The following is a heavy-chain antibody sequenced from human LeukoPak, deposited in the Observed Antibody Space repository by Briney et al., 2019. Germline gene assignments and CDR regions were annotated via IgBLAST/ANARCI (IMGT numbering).Heavy chain of an antibody. Sequence: SETLSLTCPVSDGSIGSSTYYWGWIRQPPGKGLEWIGSIHYSGSTYYNPSLKSRVTIFADTSKNQFSLRLTSVTAADTAVYYCARNKYDTAFDIWGRGTMVIVSS. D-gene: IGHD3-22*01. CDR2: IHYSGST. CDR1: DGSIGSSTYY. CDR3: ARNKYDTAFDI. V-gene: IGHV4-39*01. J-gene: IGHJ3*02.